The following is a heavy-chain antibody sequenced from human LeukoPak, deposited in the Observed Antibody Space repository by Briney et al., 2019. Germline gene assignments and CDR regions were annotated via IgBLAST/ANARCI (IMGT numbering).Heavy chain of an antibody. V-gene: IGHV3-23*01. CDR3: AKDLLMDGRFLEWLHIGY. J-gene: IGHJ4*02. Sequence: PGGSLRLSCAASGFTFSSYAMSWVRQAPGKGLEWVSAISGSGGSTYYADSVKGRFTISRDNSKNTLYLQMNSLRAEDTAVYYCAKDLLMDGRFLEWLHIGYWGQGTLVTVSS. CDR2: ISGSGGST. D-gene: IGHD3-3*01. CDR1: GFTFSSYA.